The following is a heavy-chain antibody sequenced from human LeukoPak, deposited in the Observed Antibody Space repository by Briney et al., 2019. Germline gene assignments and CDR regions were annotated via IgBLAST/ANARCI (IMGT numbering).Heavy chain of an antibody. CDR2: ISGSGGST. V-gene: IGHV3-23*01. CDR3: AKDRSCSGGSCYSTYFDY. D-gene: IGHD2-15*01. J-gene: IGHJ4*02. CDR1: GFSFSTYS. Sequence: PGGSLRLSCAASGFSFSTYSMNWVRQAPGKGLEWVSAISGSGGSTYYADSVKGRFTISRDNSKNTLYLQMNSLRAEDTAVYYCAKDRSCSGGSCYSTYFDYWGQGTLVTVSS.